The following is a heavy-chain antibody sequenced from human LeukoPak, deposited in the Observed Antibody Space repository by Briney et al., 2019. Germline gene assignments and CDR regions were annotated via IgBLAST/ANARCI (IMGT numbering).Heavy chain of an antibody. CDR3: ARDYQEYCSSTSCYGLWYYYYYMDV. J-gene: IGHJ6*03. CDR1: GFTFSSYN. V-gene: IGHV3-21*01. D-gene: IGHD2-2*01. CDR2: ISSSSSYI. Sequence: GSLRPSGAASGFTFSSYNMNWVRQAPGKGLEWVSSISSSSSYIYYADSVKGRFTISRDNAKNSLYLQMNSLRAEDSAVYYCARDYQEYCSSTSCYGLWYYYYYMDVWGKGNTVTVSS.